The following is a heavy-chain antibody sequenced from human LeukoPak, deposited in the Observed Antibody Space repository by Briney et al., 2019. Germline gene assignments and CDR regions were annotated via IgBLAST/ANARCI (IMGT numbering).Heavy chain of an antibody. V-gene: IGHV4-38-2*02. Sequence: PSETLSLTCTVPGYSISSGYYWGWIRQPPGKGLEWIGTIYHSGSPYYNPSLKSRVTISIDTSKNQFSLKLSSVTASDTAVYHCARVNWNVKYYCMDVWGKGTTVTVSS. D-gene: IGHD1-1*01. CDR2: IYHSGSP. CDR3: ARVNWNVKYYCMDV. CDR1: GYSISSGYY. J-gene: IGHJ6*03.